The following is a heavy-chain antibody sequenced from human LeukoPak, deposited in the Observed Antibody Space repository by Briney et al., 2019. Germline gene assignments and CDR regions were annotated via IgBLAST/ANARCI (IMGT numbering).Heavy chain of an antibody. Sequence: PGGSLRLSCEASGFPFDDYTMSWVRQVPGKGLEWVARIKEDNSDIYYVDSVRGRFTISRDNAKKSLFLQMSSLRAEDTAVYYCARGGQTRFDFWGQGNVVTVSS. CDR1: GFPFDDYT. J-gene: IGHJ4*02. CDR2: IKEDNSDI. V-gene: IGHV3-7*01. D-gene: IGHD2-15*01. CDR3: ARGGQTRFDF.